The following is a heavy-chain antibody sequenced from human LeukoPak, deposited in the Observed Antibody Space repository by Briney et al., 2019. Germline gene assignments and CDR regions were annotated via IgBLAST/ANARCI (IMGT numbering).Heavy chain of an antibody. CDR2: IYYSGST. Sequence: SETLSLTCTVSGGSISSSSYYWGWIRQPPGKGLEWIGSIYYSGSTYYNPSLKSRVTISVDTSKNQFSLKLSSVTAADTAVYYCARVSDNYYDSSGYWFDYWGQGTLVTVSS. CDR1: GGSISSSSYY. D-gene: IGHD3-22*01. J-gene: IGHJ4*02. V-gene: IGHV4-39*07. CDR3: ARVSDNYYDSSGYWFDY.